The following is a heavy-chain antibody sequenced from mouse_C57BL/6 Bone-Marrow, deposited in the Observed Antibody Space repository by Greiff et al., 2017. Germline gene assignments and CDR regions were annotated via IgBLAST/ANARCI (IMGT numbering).Heavy chain of an antibody. CDR3: AIGLVYDGSSSECFDV. CDR2: IHPSASDT. CDR1: GYTFTSYW. V-gene: IGHV1-74*01. Sequence: QVQLQQPGAELVKPGASVKVSCKASGYTFTSYWMHWVKQRPGQGLEWIGRIHPSASDTNYNQKFKGKATLTVDKSSSTAYMQLSSLTSEDSAVYDCAIGLVYDGSSSECFDVGGTGTTVTVSA. D-gene: IGHD1-1*01. J-gene: IGHJ1*03.